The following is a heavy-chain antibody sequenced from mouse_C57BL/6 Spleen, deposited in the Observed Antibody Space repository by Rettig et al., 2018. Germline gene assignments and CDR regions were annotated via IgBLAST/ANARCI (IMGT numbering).Heavy chain of an antibody. CDR3: ARWRITTFDY. CDR2: IYPGSGNT. Sequence: QVQLKQSAAELVRPGASVKLSCKASGYTFTDSFIHWVHQMPGPGLEWIARIYPGSGNTYYNEKFRGKATLTAEKSSTTAYMQLSSLTSEDSAVYFCARWRITTFDYWGQGTTLTVSS. J-gene: IGHJ2*01. V-gene: IGHV1-76*01. D-gene: IGHD2-4*01. CDR1: GYTFTDSF.